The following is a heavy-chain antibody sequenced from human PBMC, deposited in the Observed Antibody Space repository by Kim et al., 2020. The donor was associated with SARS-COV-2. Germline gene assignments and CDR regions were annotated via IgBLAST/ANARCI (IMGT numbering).Heavy chain of an antibody. D-gene: IGHD3-3*01. CDR3: TTEIFPRSY. CDR2: GTT. Sequence: GTTDYAAPVKGRFTISRDDSKNTLYLQMNSLKTEDTAVYYCTTEIFPRSYWGQGTLVTVSS. V-gene: IGHV3-15*01. J-gene: IGHJ4*02.